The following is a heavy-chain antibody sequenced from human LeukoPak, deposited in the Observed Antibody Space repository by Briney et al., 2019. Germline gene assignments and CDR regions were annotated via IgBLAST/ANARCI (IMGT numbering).Heavy chain of an antibody. D-gene: IGHD1-1*01. J-gene: IGHJ4*02. CDR1: GFTFSDSY. CDR2: ISSSGETI. Sequence: GGSLRLSCAASGFTFSDSYMSWIRPSPGKGLEWISYISSSGETIYYADSMKGRFTISRDNAKNSLYLHINSLSAEDTAVYYCARNLPVRNDGWPLFGYWGQGTLVTVSS. CDR3: ARNLPVRNDGWPLFGY. V-gene: IGHV3-11*01.